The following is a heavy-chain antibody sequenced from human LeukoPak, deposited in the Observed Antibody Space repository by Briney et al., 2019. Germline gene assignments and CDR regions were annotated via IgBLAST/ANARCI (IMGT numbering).Heavy chain of an antibody. CDR3: ARGIAVADY. Sequence: GASVKVSCKASGYTFTDYYMHWVRQAPGQGLEWMGCINPNSGGTKYAKKFQGRVTMTRDTSVTTASMELSRLRSDDTAVYYCARGIAVADYWGQGTLVTVSS. D-gene: IGHD6-19*01. J-gene: IGHJ4*02. V-gene: IGHV1-2*02. CDR1: GYTFTDYY. CDR2: INPNSGGT.